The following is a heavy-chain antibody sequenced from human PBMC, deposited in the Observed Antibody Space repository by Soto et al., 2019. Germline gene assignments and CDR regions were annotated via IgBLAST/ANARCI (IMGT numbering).Heavy chain of an antibody. CDR2: ISAYNGNT. D-gene: IGHD3-22*01. CDR1: GYTFTSYV. J-gene: IGHJ6*02. CDR3: ARALGSYYYDSSGYYYYYYGMDV. V-gene: IGHV1-18*01. Sequence: ASVKFSCKASGYTFTSYVISWVRHAPGQGLEWMGLISAYNGNTNYAQKLQGRVTMTTDTSTSTAYMELRSLRSDDTAVYYCARALGSYYYDSSGYYYYYYGMDVWGQGTTVTVSS.